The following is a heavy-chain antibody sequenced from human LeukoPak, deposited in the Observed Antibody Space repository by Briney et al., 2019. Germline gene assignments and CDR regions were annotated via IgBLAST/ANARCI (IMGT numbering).Heavy chain of an antibody. V-gene: IGHV3-7*01. CDR2: IKQDGSDT. Sequence: PGGSLRLSCAASGFSFISYWMSCVRQPPGEWREWVANIKQDGSDTYYVASVKGRFTISRDNAKNPLYLQMNSLRAEDTGVYYCARDLGGVDYGGQGPLVTVSS. D-gene: IGHD3-16*01. J-gene: IGHJ4*02. CDR1: GFSFISYW. CDR3: ARDLGGVDY.